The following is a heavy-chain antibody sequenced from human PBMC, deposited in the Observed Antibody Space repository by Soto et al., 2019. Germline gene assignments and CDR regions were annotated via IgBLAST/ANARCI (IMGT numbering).Heavy chain of an antibody. CDR1: GGTFSSYA. J-gene: IGHJ6*02. CDR3: ARVGLGYCTNGVCYGGRDYYYGMDV. V-gene: IGHV1-69*13. Sequence: GASVKVSCKASGGTFSSYAISWVRQAPGQGLEWMGGIIPIFGTANYAQKFQGRVTITADESTSTAYMELSSLRSEDTAVYYCARVGLGYCTNGVCYGGRDYYYGMDVWGQGTTVTVSS. D-gene: IGHD2-8*01. CDR2: IIPIFGTA.